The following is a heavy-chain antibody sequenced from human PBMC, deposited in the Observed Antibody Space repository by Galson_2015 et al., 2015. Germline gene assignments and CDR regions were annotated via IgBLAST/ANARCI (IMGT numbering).Heavy chain of an antibody. CDR2: ISYDGSNK. J-gene: IGHJ4*02. CDR1: GFTFSSYA. CDR3: ATTYSGSYAGDYYFDY. D-gene: IGHD1-26*01. V-gene: IGHV3-30-3*01. Sequence: SLRLSCAASGFTFSSYAMHWVRQAPGKGLEWVAVISYDGSNKYYADSVKGRFTISRDNSKNTLYLQMNSLRAEDTAVYYCATTYSGSYAGDYYFDYWGQGTLVTVSS.